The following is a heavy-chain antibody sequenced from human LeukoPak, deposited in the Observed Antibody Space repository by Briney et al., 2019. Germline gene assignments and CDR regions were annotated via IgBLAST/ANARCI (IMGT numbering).Heavy chain of an antibody. J-gene: IGHJ5*02. D-gene: IGHD3-9*01. CDR1: DDSITMYY. CDR2: IYYSGST. CDR3: ARGANDYDILTGYVTGWFDP. V-gene: IGHV4-59*01. Sequence: PSETLSLTCTVSDDSITMYYWTWIRQPPGKGLEWIGYIYYSGSTNYNPSLKSRVTISVDTSKNQFSLKLSSVTAADTAVYYCARGANDYDILTGYVTGWFDPWGQGTLVTVSS.